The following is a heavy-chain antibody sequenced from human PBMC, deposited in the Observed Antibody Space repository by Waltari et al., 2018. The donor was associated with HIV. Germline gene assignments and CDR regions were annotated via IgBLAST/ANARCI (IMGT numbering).Heavy chain of an antibody. V-gene: IGHV4-61*02. CDR2: IFLPGNT. D-gene: IGHD2-21*02. J-gene: IGHJ2*01. Sequence: VQLQESGPGLVKTSQTLSLTCTVSGGSISSSNYYWSWIRQPAGQGLEWIGRIFLPGNTNYNPSLRSRVSISMDPSKNQFSLKLNSVTAADTAVYYCARRYCGRACNDFYYFDLWGRGTLVTVSS. CDR3: ARRYCGRACNDFYYFDL. CDR1: GGSISSSNYY.